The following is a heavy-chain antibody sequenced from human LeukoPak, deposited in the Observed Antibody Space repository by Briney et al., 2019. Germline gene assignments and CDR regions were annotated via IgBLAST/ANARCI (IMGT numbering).Heavy chain of an antibody. J-gene: IGHJ4*02. D-gene: IGHD6-6*01. V-gene: IGHV3-21*01. Sequence: PEGSLRLSCAASGFTFSRYSMNWVRQAPGKGLEWVSSISVTNDYIYYADSVKGRFTTTRDNAKNSLFLQMNSLRAEDTAVYYCAKDPTNSSSSHPAGWGQGTLVTVSS. CDR1: GFTFSRYS. CDR2: ISVTNDYI. CDR3: AKDPTNSSSSHPAG.